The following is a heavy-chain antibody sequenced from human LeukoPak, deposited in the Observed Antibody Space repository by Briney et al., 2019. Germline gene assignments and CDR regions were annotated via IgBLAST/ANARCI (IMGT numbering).Heavy chain of an antibody. CDR1: GGTFSSYG. V-gene: IGHV3-33*01. Sequence: SCKASGGTFSSYGMHWVRQAPGKGLEWVAVIWYDGSNKYYADSVKGRFTISRDNSKNTLILQMNSLRAEDTAVYYCARDWVYKIDYWGRGTLVTVSS. CDR2: IWYDGSNK. CDR3: ARDWVYKIDY. J-gene: IGHJ4*02. D-gene: IGHD5-24*01.